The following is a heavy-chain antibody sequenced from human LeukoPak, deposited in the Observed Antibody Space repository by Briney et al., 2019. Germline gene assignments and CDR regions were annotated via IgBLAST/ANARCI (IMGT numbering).Heavy chain of an antibody. Sequence: SETLSLTCTVSGGSISSYYWSWIRQPPGKGLEWIGYIYYSGSTNYNPSLKSRVTISVDTSKNQFSLKLSSVTAADTAVYYCARGKYDFWSGPMGVNAFDIWGQGTMVTVSS. CDR3: ARGKYDFWSGPMGVNAFDI. D-gene: IGHD3-3*01. V-gene: IGHV4-59*01. CDR2: IYYSGST. CDR1: GGSISSYY. J-gene: IGHJ3*02.